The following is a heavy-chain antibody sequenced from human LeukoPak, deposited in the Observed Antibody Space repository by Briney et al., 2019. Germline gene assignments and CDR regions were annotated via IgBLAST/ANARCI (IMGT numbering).Heavy chain of an antibody. CDR2: IYYSGST. CDR1: GGSISISSYY. Sequence: PSETLSLTCSVSGGSISISSYYWGWIRQPPGKGLEWIGSIYYSGSTYYNPSLKSRVTISVDTSKNQFSLKLSSVTAADTAVYYCARRYCSGGSCYRRGNYFDYWGQGTLVTVSS. J-gene: IGHJ4*02. CDR3: ARRYCSGGSCYRRGNYFDY. D-gene: IGHD2-15*01. V-gene: IGHV4-39*07.